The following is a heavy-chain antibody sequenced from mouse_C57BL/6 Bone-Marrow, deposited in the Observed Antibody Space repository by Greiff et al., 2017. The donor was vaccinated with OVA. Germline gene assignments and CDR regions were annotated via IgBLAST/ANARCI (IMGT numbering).Heavy chain of an antibody. CDR2: ISYDGSN. V-gene: IGHV3-6*01. CDR3: ARSPLLPAY. Sequence: EVKVEESGPGLVKPSQSLSLTCSVTGYSITSGYYWNWIRQFPGNKLEWMGYISYDGSNNYNPSLKNRISITRDTSKNQFFLKLNSVTTEDTATYYCARSPLLPAYWGQGTLVTVSA. D-gene: IGHD1-1*01. J-gene: IGHJ3*01. CDR1: GYSITSGYY.